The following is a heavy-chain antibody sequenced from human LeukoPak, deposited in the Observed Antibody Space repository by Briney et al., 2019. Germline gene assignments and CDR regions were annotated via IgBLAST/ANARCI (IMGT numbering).Heavy chain of an antibody. CDR3: GRVGSSRPFDN. CDR2: INEDGTES. CDR1: GFTFSFYW. J-gene: IGHJ4*02. D-gene: IGHD2-2*01. Sequence: PGGSLRLSSAASGFTFSFYWMTGVRQAPGRGLEWVANINEDGTESFYVASVKGRFTISRDNAKSSLFLQRNSLTEEDTAVYYCGRVGSSRPFDNWGQGALVTVSS. V-gene: IGHV3-7*04.